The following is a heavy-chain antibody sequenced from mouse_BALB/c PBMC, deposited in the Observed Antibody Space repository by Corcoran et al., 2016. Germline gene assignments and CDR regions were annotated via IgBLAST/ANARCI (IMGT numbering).Heavy chain of an antibody. CDR2: IDPANGNT. CDR1: GFNIKDTY. Sequence: EVQLQQSGAELVKPGASVKLSCTASGFNIKDTYMHWVKQRPEQGLEWIGRIDPANGNTKYDPKFQGKATITADTSSNTAYLQLSSLTSEDTAVYYCAPPSYGLYAMDYWGQGTSVTVSS. D-gene: IGHD1-1*02. CDR3: APPSYGLYAMDY. V-gene: IGHV14-3*02. J-gene: IGHJ4*01.